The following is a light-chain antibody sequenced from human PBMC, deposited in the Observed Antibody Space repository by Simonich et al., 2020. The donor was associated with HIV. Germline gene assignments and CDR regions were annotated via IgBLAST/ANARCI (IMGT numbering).Light chain of an antibody. CDR2: AAS. V-gene: IGKV1-39*01. Sequence: DIQMTQSPSSLSASVRDRVTITCRASQSISTYLNWYQQKPGKAPKLLIYAASSLQSGAPSRFSGIGSGTDFILTISSLQPEDFATYYCQQSFSTPFTFGPGTKVDIK. CDR3: QQSFSTPFT. J-gene: IGKJ3*01. CDR1: QSISTY.